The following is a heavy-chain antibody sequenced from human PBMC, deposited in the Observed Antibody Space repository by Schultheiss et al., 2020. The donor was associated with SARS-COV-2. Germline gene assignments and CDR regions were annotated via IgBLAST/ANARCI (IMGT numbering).Heavy chain of an antibody. V-gene: IGHV1-46*01. CDR1: GNTFTGYY. CDR3: ARAVRHYYDSSGYYYGWFDP. D-gene: IGHD3-22*01. CDR2: INPGGGST. Sequence: ASVKVSCKASGNTFTGYYMHWVRQAPGQGLEWMGWINPGGGSTSYAQKFQGRVTITADKSTSTAYMELSGLRSGDTAVYYCARAVRHYYDSSGYYYGWFDPWGQGTLVTVSS. J-gene: IGHJ5*02.